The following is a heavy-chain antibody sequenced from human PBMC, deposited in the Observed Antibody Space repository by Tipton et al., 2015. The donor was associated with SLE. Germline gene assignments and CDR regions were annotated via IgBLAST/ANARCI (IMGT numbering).Heavy chain of an antibody. CDR1: GGSISSGRYY. CDR3: ARRHFDTSGYYRGAFDI. Sequence: TLSLTCTVSGGSISSGRYYWSWIRQHPGKGLEWIGYIFYYNGATYYNPSLKSRVTISVDASKNQFSLELISVTAADTAVYYCARRHFDTSGYYRGAFDIWGQGKMVTVSS. V-gene: IGHV4-31*03. J-gene: IGHJ3*02. D-gene: IGHD3-22*01. CDR2: IFYYNGAT.